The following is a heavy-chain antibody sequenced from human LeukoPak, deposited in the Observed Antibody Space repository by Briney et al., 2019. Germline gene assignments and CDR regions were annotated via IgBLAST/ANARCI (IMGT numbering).Heavy chain of an antibody. V-gene: IGHV3-21*01. CDR1: GFTFSIYS. CDR2: ISSSSSYI. D-gene: IGHD6-19*01. CDR3: ARTIEVAGTLSWFDP. Sequence: GGSLRLSCAASGFTFSIYSMNWVRQAPGKGLEWVSSISSSSSYIYYASSVKGRFTISRDNAKNSLYLQMNSLRAEDTAVYYCARTIEVAGTLSWFDPWDQGTLVTVTS. J-gene: IGHJ5*02.